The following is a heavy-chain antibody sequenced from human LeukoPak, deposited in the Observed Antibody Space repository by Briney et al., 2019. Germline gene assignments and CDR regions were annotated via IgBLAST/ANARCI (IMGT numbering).Heavy chain of an antibody. CDR2: ISWNSGSI. V-gene: IGHV3-9*03. CDR3: AKAKYSSSWASYFDY. Sequence: ALRLSFAASGFPLDDYTMHWVRAASGKGLGWGFGISWNSGSIGYADSVKGRFTISRDNAKNSLYLQMNSLRAEDMALYYCAKAKYSSSWASYFDYWGQGTLVTVSS. D-gene: IGHD6-13*01. J-gene: IGHJ4*02. CDR1: GFPLDDYT.